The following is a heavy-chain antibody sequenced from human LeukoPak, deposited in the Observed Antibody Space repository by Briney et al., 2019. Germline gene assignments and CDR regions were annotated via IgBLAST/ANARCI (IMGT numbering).Heavy chain of an antibody. V-gene: IGHV5-51*01. J-gene: IGHJ5*02. CDR2: IYPGDSDT. D-gene: IGHD6-13*01. CDR3: ARHGHSRSLWFGYNWFDP. Sequence: GESLKISCKGSGYSFTSYWIGWVRQMPGKGLEWMGIIYPGDSDTRYSPSFQGQVTISADKSISTAYLQWSSLKASDTAMYYCARHGHSRSLWFGYNWFDPWGQGTLVTVSS. CDR1: GYSFTSYW.